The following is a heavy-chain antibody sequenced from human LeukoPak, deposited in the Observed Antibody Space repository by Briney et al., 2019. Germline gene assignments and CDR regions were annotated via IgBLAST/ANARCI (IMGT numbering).Heavy chain of an antibody. CDR3: AKRITVAVGYYFDS. CDR2: ISGGGANT. Sequence: GGSLRLSCVGSGFSFSSFAMSWVRQAPGKGLEWVSSISGGGANTYCTDSVKGRFTISRDDSKNMQFLQMNSLRPEDTAVYFCAKRITVAVGYYFDSWGQGTLVTVSS. D-gene: IGHD6-19*01. J-gene: IGHJ4*02. V-gene: IGHV3-23*01. CDR1: GFSFSSFA.